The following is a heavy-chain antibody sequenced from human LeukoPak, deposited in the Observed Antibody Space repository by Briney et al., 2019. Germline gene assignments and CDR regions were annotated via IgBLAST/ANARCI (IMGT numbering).Heavy chain of an antibody. CDR3: ARDQLWFGELLPGGY. CDR1: GGTFSSYA. J-gene: IGHJ4*02. D-gene: IGHD3-10*01. Sequence: SVKVSCKASGGTFSSYAISWVRQAPGQGLEWMGGIIPIFGTANYAQKFQGRVTITADESTSTAYMELSSLRSEDTAVYYCARDQLWFGELLPGGYWGQGTLVTVSS. CDR2: IIPIFGTA. V-gene: IGHV1-69*13.